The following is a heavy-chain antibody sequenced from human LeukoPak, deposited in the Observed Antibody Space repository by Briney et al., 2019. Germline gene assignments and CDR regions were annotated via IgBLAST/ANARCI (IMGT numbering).Heavy chain of an antibody. Sequence: ASVKVSCKASGYTFTSYDFNWVRQATGQRPEWMGWMSPNSGDTGYAQKFQDRVTMTRNTSISAAYMELSSLRSDDTAVYYCARGPPNWGYDYWGPGTLVTVSS. CDR1: GYTFTSYD. CDR2: MSPNSGDT. V-gene: IGHV1-8*01. J-gene: IGHJ4*02. CDR3: ARGPPNWGYDY. D-gene: IGHD7-27*01.